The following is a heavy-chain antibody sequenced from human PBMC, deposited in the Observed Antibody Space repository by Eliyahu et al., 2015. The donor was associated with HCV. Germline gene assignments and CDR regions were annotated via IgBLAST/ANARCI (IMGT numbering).Heavy chain of an antibody. CDR1: GGSIDTTAYY. Sequence: PGLVKPSGTLPLTCTVSGGSIDTTAYYWAWIRQPPGKGLEWIGSVYYSGSTYYNRSLQSRATISIDTARNQVSLTLTSMTAADTAVYYCAREFLYQYNRDFDLWGRGAPVAVSS. CDR2: VYYSGST. D-gene: IGHD1-1*01. J-gene: IGHJ2*01. V-gene: IGHV4-39*07. CDR3: AREFLYQYNRDFDL.